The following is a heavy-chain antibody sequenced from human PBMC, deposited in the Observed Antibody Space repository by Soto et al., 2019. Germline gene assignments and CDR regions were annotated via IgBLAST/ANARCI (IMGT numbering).Heavy chain of an antibody. CDR1: GFTFSNYA. CDR2: ISGTGGGT. CDR3: AIRAVYSSGMTHYYGMAV. J-gene: IGHJ6*02. Sequence: EVHLLESGGGLVKPGGSLRLSCAASGFTFSNYAMTWVRQAPGKGLEWVSVISGTGGGTNNADSAKGRFTTSRDNSKNTLYMPMNSRRAEDTAIHYGAIRAVYSSGMTHYYGMAVWGHGTAVNVPS. D-gene: IGHD3-10*01. V-gene: IGHV3-23*01.